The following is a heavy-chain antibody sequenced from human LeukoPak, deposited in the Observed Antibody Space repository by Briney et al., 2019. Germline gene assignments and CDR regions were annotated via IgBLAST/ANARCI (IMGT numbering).Heavy chain of an antibody. CDR2: IYHSGST. CDR1: GDSISSSNW. V-gene: IGHV4-4*02. CDR3: AITYYYGSGSLGGHAFDI. J-gene: IGHJ3*02. D-gene: IGHD3-10*01. Sequence: PSETLSLTCAVSGDSISSSNWWSWVRQPPGKGLEWIGEIYHSGSTNYNPSLKSRVTISVDKSKNQFSLKLSSVTAADTAVYYCAITYYYGSGSLGGHAFDIWGQGTMVTVSS.